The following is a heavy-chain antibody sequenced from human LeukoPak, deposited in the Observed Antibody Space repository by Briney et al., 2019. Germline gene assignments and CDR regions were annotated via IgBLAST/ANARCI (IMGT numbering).Heavy chain of an antibody. Sequence: PGRSLRLSCAASGFTFSSYGMHWVRQAPGKGLEWVAFIRYDGSNKYYADSVKGRFTISRDNSKNTLYLQMNSLRAEDTAVYYCAKADPYGGNWSVDYWGQGTLVTVSS. D-gene: IGHD4-23*01. CDR2: IRYDGSNK. V-gene: IGHV3-30*02. CDR3: AKADPYGGNWSVDY. CDR1: GFTFSSYG. J-gene: IGHJ4*02.